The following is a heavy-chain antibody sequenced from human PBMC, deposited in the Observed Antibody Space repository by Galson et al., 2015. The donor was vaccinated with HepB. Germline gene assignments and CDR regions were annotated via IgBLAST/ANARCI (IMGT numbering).Heavy chain of an antibody. CDR1: GYTFSSYG. D-gene: IGHD1-14*01. V-gene: IGHV1-18*01. Sequence: SVKVSCKASGYTFSSYGISWVRQAPGQGLEWIGWISTYNGNRNYAQTVQGRVTMTTDTSTSTAYMELRSLTSDDTAVYYCARDEYNSSPGDYWGQGTLVTVSS. CDR3: ARDEYNSSPGDY. J-gene: IGHJ4*02. CDR2: ISTYNGNR.